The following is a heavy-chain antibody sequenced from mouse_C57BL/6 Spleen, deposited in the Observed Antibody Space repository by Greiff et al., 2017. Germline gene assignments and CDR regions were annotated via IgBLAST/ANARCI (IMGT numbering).Heavy chain of an antibody. CDR1: GFTFSSYA. Sequence: EVQLVESGEGLVKPGGSLKLSCAASGFTFSSYAMSWVRQTPEKRLEWVAYISSGGDYIYYADTVKGRFTISRDNARNTLYLQMSSLKSEDTAMYYCTRDSYGSPWFAYWGQGTLVTVSA. D-gene: IGHD1-1*01. V-gene: IGHV5-9-1*02. CDR3: TRDSYGSPWFAY. J-gene: IGHJ3*01. CDR2: ISSGGDYI.